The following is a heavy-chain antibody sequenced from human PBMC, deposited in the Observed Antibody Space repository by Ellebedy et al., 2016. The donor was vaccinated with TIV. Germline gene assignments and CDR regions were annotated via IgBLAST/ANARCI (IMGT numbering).Heavy chain of an antibody. CDR1: GFTVSSKS. Sequence: GESLKISCAASGFTVSSKSLSWVRQGPGKGLECVSVIYGGSGTYYADSVKGRFTISRDNSKNTVSLQMNSLRAEDTAVYFCARGGGSDVFDYWGQGTLVTVSS. V-gene: IGHV3-53*01. CDR2: IYGGSGT. J-gene: IGHJ4*02. D-gene: IGHD1-26*01. CDR3: ARGGGSDVFDY.